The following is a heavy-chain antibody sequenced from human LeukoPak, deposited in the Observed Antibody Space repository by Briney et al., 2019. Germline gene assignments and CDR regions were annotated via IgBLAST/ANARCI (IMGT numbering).Heavy chain of an antibody. Sequence: GGSLRLSCAASGFTFSIYWMSWVRQAPGKGLEWVANIKQDGNEKYYVDSVKGRFTISRDNAKNSLYLQMNSLRAEDTAGYYCARDVKDYYGSGSYYNYWGQGTLVTVSS. CDR1: GFTFSIYW. J-gene: IGHJ4*02. CDR2: IKQDGNEK. V-gene: IGHV3-7*01. D-gene: IGHD3-10*01. CDR3: ARDVKDYYGSGSYYNY.